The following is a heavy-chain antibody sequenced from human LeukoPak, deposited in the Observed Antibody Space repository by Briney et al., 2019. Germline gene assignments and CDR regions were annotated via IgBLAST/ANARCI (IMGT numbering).Heavy chain of an antibody. J-gene: IGHJ4*02. D-gene: IGHD2-15*01. CDR2: SIPIIGTG. CDR3: ARDHCSGDSCYFFDF. CDR1: VGTFSSYA. V-gene: IGHV1-69*05. Sequence: GASVKVSFKCSVGTFSSYAISWVRQAPRQGLEWGGDSIPIIGTGNNAQKIQGRVTITTDESTSTAYMELSSLRSEDTAIYYCARDHCSGDSCYFFDFWGQGTLVRVSS.